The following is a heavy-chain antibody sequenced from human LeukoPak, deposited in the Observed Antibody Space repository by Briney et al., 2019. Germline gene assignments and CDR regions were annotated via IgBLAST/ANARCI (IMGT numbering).Heavy chain of an antibody. CDR3: ARVEVAAGPLNNYYYCYYGMDV. Sequence: SVKVSCKASGGTFSSYAISWVRQAPGQGLEWMGGIIPIFGTANYAQKFQGRVTITADKSTSTAYMELSSLRSEDTAVYYCARVEVAAGPLNNYYYCYYGMDVWGKGTTVTVSS. V-gene: IGHV1-69*06. D-gene: IGHD6-13*01. CDR1: GGTFSSYA. J-gene: IGHJ6*04. CDR2: IIPIFGTA.